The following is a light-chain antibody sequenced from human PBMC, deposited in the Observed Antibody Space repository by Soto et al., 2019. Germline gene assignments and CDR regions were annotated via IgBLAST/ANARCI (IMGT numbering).Light chain of an antibody. V-gene: IGLV2-14*01. CDR2: EVT. J-gene: IGLJ1*01. CDR1: SGDVGSYNR. Sequence: ITISCTGTSGDVGSYNRVSWYQQHPGKAPKLIIYEVTDRPSGVSNRFSGSKSGNTASLTISGLQAEDEAEYYCSTYTNINTSACVFGTGTKVTVL. CDR3: STYTNINTSACV.